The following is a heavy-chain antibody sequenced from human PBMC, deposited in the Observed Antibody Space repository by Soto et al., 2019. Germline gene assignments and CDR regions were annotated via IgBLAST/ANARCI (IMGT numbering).Heavy chain of an antibody. J-gene: IGHJ3*02. D-gene: IGHD3-10*01. CDR1: GFTVGNNH. CDR2: IYTGGST. CDR3: AKDRGYDRFGYGFDI. V-gene: IGHV3-66*01. Sequence: GGSLRLSCAASGFTVGNNHMSWVRQAPGEGLEWVSVIYTGGSTYYADSVKGRFTISRDNSKNTPYLQMNNLKVEDTAVYYCAKDRGYDRFGYGFDIWGHGTMVTVSS.